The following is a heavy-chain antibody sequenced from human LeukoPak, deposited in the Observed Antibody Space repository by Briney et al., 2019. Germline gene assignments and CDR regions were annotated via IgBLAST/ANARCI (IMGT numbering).Heavy chain of an antibody. J-gene: IGHJ4*02. Sequence: SQTLSLTCAISGDSISSNDVGWYWLRQSPSRGLEWLGRTYYRSKWSSDYAVSVKSRIAINSDTSRNQISLQLNSVTPEDTAVYYCAYWTQRWGPGILVTVSS. CDR3: AYWTQR. V-gene: IGHV6-1*01. D-gene: IGHD3/OR15-3a*01. CDR1: GDSISSNDVG. CDR2: TYYRSKWSS.